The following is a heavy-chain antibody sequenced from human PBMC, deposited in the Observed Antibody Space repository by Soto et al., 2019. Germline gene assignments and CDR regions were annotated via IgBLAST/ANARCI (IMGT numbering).Heavy chain of an antibody. J-gene: IGHJ4*02. D-gene: IGHD3-3*01. CDR1: GFTFSSYA. CDR2: FGGSGERT. Sequence: EVHLLESGGGLVQPGGSLRLSCAASGFTFSSYAMFWVRQAPGRGLEWVSGFGGSGERTYYADSVKGRFTISRDNSKDTLYLQMNSLRAEDSAVYYCAKGLTYESRLDSWGQGTLVTVSS. CDR3: AKGLTYESRLDS. V-gene: IGHV3-23*01.